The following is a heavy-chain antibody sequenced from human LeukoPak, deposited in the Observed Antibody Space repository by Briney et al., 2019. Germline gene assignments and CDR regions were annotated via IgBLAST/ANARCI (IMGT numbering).Heavy chain of an antibody. J-gene: IGHJ5*02. V-gene: IGHV3-23*01. CDR3: AKDPYDYVWGSYPNWFDP. D-gene: IGHD3-16*02. Sequence: GGSLRLSCAASGFTFSSYAMSWVCQAPGKGLEWVSAISGSGGSTYYADSVKGRFTISRDNSKNTLYLQMNSLRAEDTAVYYCAKDPYDYVWGSYPNWFDPWGQGTLVTVSS. CDR1: GFTFSSYA. CDR2: ISGSGGST.